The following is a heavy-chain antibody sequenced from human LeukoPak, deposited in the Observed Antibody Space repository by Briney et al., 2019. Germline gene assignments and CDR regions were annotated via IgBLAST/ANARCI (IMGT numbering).Heavy chain of an antibody. CDR3: AKDRAPYYYDSSGIDY. D-gene: IGHD3-22*01. Sequence: PGGSLRLSCAASGFTFSSYVMSWVRQAPGKGLEWVAVISYDGSNKYYADSVKGRFTISRDNSKNTLYLQMNSLRAEDTAVYYCAKDRAPYYYDSSGIDYWGQGTLVTVSS. J-gene: IGHJ4*02. V-gene: IGHV3-30*18. CDR1: GFTFSSYV. CDR2: ISYDGSNK.